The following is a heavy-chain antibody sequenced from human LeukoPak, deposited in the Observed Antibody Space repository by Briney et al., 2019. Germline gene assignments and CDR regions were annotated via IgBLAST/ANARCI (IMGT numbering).Heavy chain of an antibody. CDR2: ITSGGGTT. CDR1: GLTFSTYG. CDR3: ARDPPRAAWVFDY. V-gene: IGHV3-23*01. D-gene: IGHD6-25*01. J-gene: IGHJ4*02. Sequence: GESLGLTGTAYGLTFSTYGISWNSSAQAKSLEKVSAITSGGGTTYYAVSVKGRFTISRDNSKNTLYLQMNSLRAEDTAVYYCARDPPRAAWVFDYWGQGTLVSVSS.